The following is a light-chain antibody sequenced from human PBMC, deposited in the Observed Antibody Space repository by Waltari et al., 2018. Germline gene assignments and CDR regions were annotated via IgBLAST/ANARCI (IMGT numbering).Light chain of an antibody. CDR3: QVWDNRRDHRWV. Sequence: SYVLTQPPSVSVAPGQTAPIPCGGDNIGTYSVHWYHQKPGQAPVLVVYDDRDRPSGIPERFSGSNSGNTATLTISRVEAADEADYYCQVWDNRRDHRWVFGGGTKLTVL. J-gene: IGLJ3*02. CDR2: DDR. V-gene: IGLV3-21*02. CDR1: NIGTYS.